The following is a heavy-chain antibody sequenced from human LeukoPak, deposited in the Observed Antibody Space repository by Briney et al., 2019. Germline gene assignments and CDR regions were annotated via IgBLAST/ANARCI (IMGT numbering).Heavy chain of an antibody. J-gene: IGHJ4*02. D-gene: IGHD2-15*01. Sequence: ASVKVSCKASGYTFTDYDINWVRQATGQGPEWLGWMNPNSGNTGYVQKFQGRVTMTRDTSIRTAYMELSSLRSEDTAVYYCARSRGGRGISFDYWGQGTLVTVFS. CDR3: ARSRGGRGISFDY. V-gene: IGHV1-8*01. CDR2: MNPNSGNT. CDR1: GYTFTDYD.